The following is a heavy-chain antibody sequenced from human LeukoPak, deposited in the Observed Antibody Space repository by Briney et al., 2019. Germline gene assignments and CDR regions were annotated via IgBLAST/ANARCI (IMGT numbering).Heavy chain of an antibody. CDR3: VRDGGVSGYDLLDH. V-gene: IGHV3-7*01. CDR2: INQDGSKE. J-gene: IGHJ5*02. D-gene: IGHD5-12*01. Sequence: GGSLRLSCAASGFTFGNYWMTWVRQAPGKGLEWVAHINQDGSKEYYMDSVKARFTISRDNAKNSLSLQMNSLRAEDTAVYYCVRDGGVSGYDLLDHWGQGTLVTVSS. CDR1: GFTFGNYW.